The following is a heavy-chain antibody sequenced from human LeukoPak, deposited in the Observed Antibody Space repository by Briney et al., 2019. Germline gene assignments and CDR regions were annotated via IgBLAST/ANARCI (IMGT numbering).Heavy chain of an antibody. J-gene: IGHJ4*02. V-gene: IGHV1-69*04. Sequence: GASVKVSCKASGYTFTGYYMHWVRQAPGQGLEWMGRIIPILGIANYAQKFQGRVTITADKSTSTAYMELSSLRSEDTAVYYCARDAEVGGYDSAGYFDYWGQGTLVTVSS. CDR1: GYTFTGYY. CDR3: ARDAEVGGYDSAGYFDY. CDR2: IIPILGIA. D-gene: IGHD5-12*01.